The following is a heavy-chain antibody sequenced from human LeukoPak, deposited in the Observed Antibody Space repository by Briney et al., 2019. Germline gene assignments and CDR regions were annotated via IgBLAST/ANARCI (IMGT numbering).Heavy chain of an antibody. Sequence: ASVKVSCKVSGYTLTELSMHWVRQAPGKGLEWMGGFDPEDGETVYAQKFQGRVTMTEDTSTDTAYMELSSLRSEDTAVYYCATDRDIVAVPAALGYWGQGTLVTVSS. J-gene: IGHJ4*02. D-gene: IGHD2-2*01. CDR3: ATDRDIVAVPAALGY. CDR1: GYTLTELS. V-gene: IGHV1-24*01. CDR2: FDPEDGET.